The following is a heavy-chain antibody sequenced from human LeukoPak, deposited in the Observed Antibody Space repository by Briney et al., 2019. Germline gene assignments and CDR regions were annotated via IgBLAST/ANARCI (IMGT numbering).Heavy chain of an antibody. J-gene: IGHJ4*02. Sequence: ASVKVSCKASGYTFTGYYMHWVRQAPGQGLEWMGWINPNSGGTNYAQKFQGRVTMTRDTSISTAYVELSRLRSDDTAVYYCARGSTAFSAAGTGDYWGQGTLVTVSS. CDR2: INPNSGGT. CDR1: GYTFTGYY. CDR3: ARGSTAFSAAGTGDY. V-gene: IGHV1-2*02. D-gene: IGHD6-13*01.